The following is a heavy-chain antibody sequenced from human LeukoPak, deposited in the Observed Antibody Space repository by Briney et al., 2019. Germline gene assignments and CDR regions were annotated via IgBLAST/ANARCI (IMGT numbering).Heavy chain of an antibody. CDR2: INTNTGNP. CDR3: ARDWVGYSSSWYIFFDY. Sequence: ASVKVSCKAFGYTFTSYAMNWVRQAPGQGLEWMGWINTNTGNPTYAQGFTGRFVFSLDTSVSTAYLQISSLKAEDTAVYYCARDWVGYSSSWYIFFDYWGQGTLVTVSS. V-gene: IGHV7-4-1*02. CDR1: GYTFTSYA. D-gene: IGHD6-13*01. J-gene: IGHJ4*02.